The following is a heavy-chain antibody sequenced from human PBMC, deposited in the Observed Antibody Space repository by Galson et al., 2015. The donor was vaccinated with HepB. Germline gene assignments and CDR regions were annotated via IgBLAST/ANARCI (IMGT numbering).Heavy chain of an antibody. CDR1: GFTFSSYA. J-gene: IGHJ6*02. CDR3: AKDPEQWLVIPLSMDV. V-gene: IGHV3-23*01. D-gene: IGHD6-19*01. Sequence: SLRLSCAASGFTFSSYAMSWVRQAPGKGLEWVSAISGSGGSTYYADSVKGRFTISRDNSKNTLYLQMNSLRAEDTAVYYCAKDPEQWLVIPLSMDVWGQGTTVTVSS. CDR2: ISGSGGST.